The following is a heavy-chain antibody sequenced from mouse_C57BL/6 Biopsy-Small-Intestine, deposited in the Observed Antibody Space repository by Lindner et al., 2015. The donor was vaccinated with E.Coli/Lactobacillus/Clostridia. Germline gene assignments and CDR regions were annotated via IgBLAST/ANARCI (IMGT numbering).Heavy chain of an antibody. CDR2: INPGSGGT. Sequence: VQLQESGAELVRLGTSVKVSCKAPGYAFTNYLIEWVKQRPGQGLEWIGVINPGSGGTNYNEKFKGKATLTADKSSSTAYMQLSSLTSEDSAVYFCARNRTYAMDYWGQGTSVTVSS. V-gene: IGHV1-54*01. J-gene: IGHJ4*01. CDR3: ARNRTYAMDY. CDR1: GYAFTNYL.